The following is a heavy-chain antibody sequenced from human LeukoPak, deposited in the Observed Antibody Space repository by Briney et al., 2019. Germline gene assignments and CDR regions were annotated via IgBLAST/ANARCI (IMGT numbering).Heavy chain of an antibody. V-gene: IGHV4-59*01. CDR1: GGSISSYY. CDR2: IYSSGST. Sequence: SETLSLTCTVSGGSISSYYWSWIRQPPGKGLEWIGYIYSSGSTNYNPSLKSRVTISVDTSKNQFSLKLSSVTAADTAVYYCARAPYCSGGSCYSGAFDIWGQGTMVTVSS. D-gene: IGHD2-15*01. J-gene: IGHJ3*02. CDR3: ARAPYCSGGSCYSGAFDI.